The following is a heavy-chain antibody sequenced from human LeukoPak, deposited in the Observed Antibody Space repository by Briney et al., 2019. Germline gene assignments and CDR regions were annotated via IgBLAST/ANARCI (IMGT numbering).Heavy chain of an antibody. CDR1: GFYFGEFF. J-gene: IGHJ4*02. D-gene: IGHD3-9*01. CDR3: VRDSRTGGAMGLSHNFDL. CDR2: INEDGSEK. Sequence: GGSLRLSCAASGFYFGEFFRAWVRQTPGKGLEWVADINEDGSEKFYPHSVKGRFTIYRDNSKNLLPLQINRLRGDDTAVYFCVRDSRTGGAMGLSHNFDLWGLGTLVTVSS. V-gene: IGHV3-7*01.